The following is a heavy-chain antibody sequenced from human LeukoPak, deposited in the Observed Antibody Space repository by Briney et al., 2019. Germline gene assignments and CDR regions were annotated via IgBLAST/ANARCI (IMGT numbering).Heavy chain of an antibody. CDR1: GGSINNYY. D-gene: IGHD3-22*01. Sequence: TSETLSLTCSVSGGSINNYYWSWIRQSPGKGLEWIGYIYYSGSTKYNPSLKSRVSVSVDTSKNQFSLKLSSVTAADTAVYYCARTLSSGYPDYFYYMDVWGKGTTVTISS. J-gene: IGHJ6*03. CDR3: ARTLSSGYPDYFYYMDV. CDR2: IYYSGST. V-gene: IGHV4-59*01.